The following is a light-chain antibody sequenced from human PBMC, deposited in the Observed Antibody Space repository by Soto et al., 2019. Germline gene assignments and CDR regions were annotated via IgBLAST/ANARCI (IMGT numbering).Light chain of an antibody. V-gene: IGLV2-14*03. J-gene: IGLJ2*01. CDR1: SSDVGRYNY. CDR2: DVS. CDR3: SSYTSSRTVV. Sequence: QSALTQPASVSGSPGQSITISCTGTSSDVGRYNYVSWHQHHPGKAPKLMIYDVSNRPSGVSNRFSGSKSGNTASLTISGLQAEDEADYYCSSYTSSRTVVFGGGTKLTVL.